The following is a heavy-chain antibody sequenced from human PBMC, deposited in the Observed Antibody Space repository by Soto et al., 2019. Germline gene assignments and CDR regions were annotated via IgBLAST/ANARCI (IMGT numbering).Heavy chain of an antibody. V-gene: IGHV1-69*01. CDR3: ARVWGGGGHYYYGMDV. Sequence: QVQLVQSGAEVKKPGSSVKVSCKASGGTFSSYAISWVRQAPGQGLEWMGGAIPIFGTANYAQKFQGRVTLTADATPGQAYMGLGSLRSEARAVYSRARVWGGGGHYYYGMDVWGQGTTVTVSS. CDR1: GGTFSSYA. D-gene: IGHD3-16*01. J-gene: IGHJ6*02. CDR2: AIPIFGTA.